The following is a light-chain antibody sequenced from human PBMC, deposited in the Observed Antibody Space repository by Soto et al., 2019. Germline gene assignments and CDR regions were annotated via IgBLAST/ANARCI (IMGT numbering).Light chain of an antibody. J-gene: IGKJ4*01. V-gene: IGKV3-15*01. CDR2: RTS. CDR3: QQYKNWPRAT. Sequence: EIVMTQSPATLSVSPGERATLSCRASQSISSNLAWYQQKPGQAPRLLMFRTSSRATGFPARFSGSGSGTEFNLTISSLQSEDFGVYYCQQYKNWPRATFGGGTKV. CDR1: QSISSN.